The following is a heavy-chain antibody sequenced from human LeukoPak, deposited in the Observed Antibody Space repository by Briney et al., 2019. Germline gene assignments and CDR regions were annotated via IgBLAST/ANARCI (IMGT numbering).Heavy chain of an antibody. J-gene: IGHJ4*02. CDR1: GGSISSFY. CDR3: ASGGYSGYAFDY. D-gene: IGHD5-12*01. V-gene: IGHV4-59*01. Sequence: SETLSLTCTVSGGSISSFYWSWILQPPGKGLQWIGYIYYSGITRYNPSLKSRVTISVDTSKNQFSLKLSSVTAADTAVYYCASGGYSGYAFDYWGQGILVTVSS. CDR2: IYYSGIT.